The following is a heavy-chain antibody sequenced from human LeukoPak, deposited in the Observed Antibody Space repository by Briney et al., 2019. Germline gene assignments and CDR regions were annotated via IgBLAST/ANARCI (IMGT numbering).Heavy chain of an antibody. CDR2: IRNDRIT. D-gene: IGHD5-12*01. CDR1: GLTFSDPW. CDR3: TWMATIFTVDY. V-gene: IGHV3-15*01. Sequence: PGGSLRLSCVLSGLTFSDPWMSWVRQAPGKGLEWVGRIRNDRITDYAAPVQGRFSISRDNSKNTFYLQMNSLRAEYTGMYLCTWMATIFTVDYWGKGTLVTVSS. J-gene: IGHJ4*02.